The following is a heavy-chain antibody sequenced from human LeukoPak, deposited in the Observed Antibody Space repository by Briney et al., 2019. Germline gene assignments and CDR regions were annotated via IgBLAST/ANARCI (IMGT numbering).Heavy chain of an antibody. V-gene: IGHV1-18*03. CDR3: ARSGHCSGAACYAEGIDY. CDR1: GYTFTSYG. CDR2: ISGYNGNT. Sequence: GASVKVSCKASGYTFTSYGISWVRQAPGQGLEWMGWISGYNGNTVYAQMFQGRVIMTTDTSTSTAYMEVTNLRSDDMAMYYCARSGHCSGAACYAEGIDYWGQGTLVTVSS. D-gene: IGHD2-2*01. J-gene: IGHJ4*02.